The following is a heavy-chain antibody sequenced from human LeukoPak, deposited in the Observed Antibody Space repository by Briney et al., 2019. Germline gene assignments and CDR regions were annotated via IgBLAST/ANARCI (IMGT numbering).Heavy chain of an antibody. CDR1: GYXFTSYG. CDR3: AICEALWFDP. Sequence: ASLKVSCKASGYXFTSYGMSWVRQAPGQGLEWMGWISAYNGNTNYAQKLQGRFTMTTDTSTSTAYMELRSLRSDDTAVYYCAICEALWFDPWGQGTLVTVSS. V-gene: IGHV1-18*01. J-gene: IGHJ5*02. CDR2: ISAYNGNT.